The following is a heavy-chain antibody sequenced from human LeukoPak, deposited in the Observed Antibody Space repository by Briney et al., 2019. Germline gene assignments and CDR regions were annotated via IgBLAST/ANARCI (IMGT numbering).Heavy chain of an antibody. CDR3: ARSGYAFDV. Sequence: SQTLSLTCTLSGGSISRSYWSWIWQPPGGGLEWLGYIYYSGSTNYNPSLKSRLTISVDTSKNQFSLKLSSVTAADTAVYYCARSGYAFDVWGQGTMVTVSS. CDR1: GGSISRSY. J-gene: IGHJ3*01. D-gene: IGHD1-1*01. CDR2: IYYSGST. V-gene: IGHV4-59*01.